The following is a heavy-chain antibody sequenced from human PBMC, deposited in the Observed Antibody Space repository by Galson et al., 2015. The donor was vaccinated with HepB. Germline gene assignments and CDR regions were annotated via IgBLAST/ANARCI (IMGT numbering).Heavy chain of an antibody. CDR1: GFTFSSYS. D-gene: IGHD3-10*01. CDR2: VHGSGGAT. V-gene: IGHV3-23*01. Sequence: SLRLSCAASGFTFSSYSMAWVRRAPGKGPEWVSAVHGSGGATFYAESMKGRITISRDNSKNTLYLHMHSLRAEDMAIFYCARETSMVRGFITIDYWGQGALVTVSS. J-gene: IGHJ4*02. CDR3: ARETSMVRGFITIDY.